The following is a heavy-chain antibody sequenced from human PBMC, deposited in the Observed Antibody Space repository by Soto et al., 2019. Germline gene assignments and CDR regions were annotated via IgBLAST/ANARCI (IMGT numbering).Heavy chain of an antibody. J-gene: IGHJ5*02. CDR2: IYWDDDK. V-gene: IGHV2-5*02. CDR3: AHSLPLNWFDP. Sequence: QITLKESGPTLVKPTQTLTLTCTFSGFSLSTSGVGVGWIRQPPGKALEWLALIYWDDDKRYSPSLKSRLTXTXXTSKTPVVLTMTNMDPVDTATYYCAHSLPLNWFDPWGQGTLVTVSS. CDR1: GFSLSTSGVG.